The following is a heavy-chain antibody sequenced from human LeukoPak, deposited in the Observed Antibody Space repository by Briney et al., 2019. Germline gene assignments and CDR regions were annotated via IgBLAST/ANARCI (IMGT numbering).Heavy chain of an antibody. V-gene: IGHV4-59*01. Sequence: SETLSLTCTVSGGSLSSYYWSWIRQPPGKGLEWIGYIYYSGSTNYNPSLKSRVTISVDTSKNQFSLKLSSVTAADTAVYYCARIAAAGTFDFDYWGQGTLVTVSS. D-gene: IGHD6-13*01. CDR1: GGSLSSYY. J-gene: IGHJ4*02. CDR3: ARIAAAGTFDFDY. CDR2: IYYSGST.